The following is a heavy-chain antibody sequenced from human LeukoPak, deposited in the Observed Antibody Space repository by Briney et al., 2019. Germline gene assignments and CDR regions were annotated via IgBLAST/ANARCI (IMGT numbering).Heavy chain of an antibody. J-gene: IGHJ6*02. D-gene: IGHD1-26*01. CDR3: ARDLRDSGSYYYYYGMDI. CDR2: IIAYNGNT. CDR1: GYTFTSYG. Sequence: ASVKVSCKASGYTFTSYGISWVRQAPGQGLEWMGWIIAYNGNTNYAQKLQGRVTMTTDTSTSTAYMELRSLRSDDTAVYYCARDLRDSGSYYYYYGMDIWGQGTTVTVSS. V-gene: IGHV1-18*01.